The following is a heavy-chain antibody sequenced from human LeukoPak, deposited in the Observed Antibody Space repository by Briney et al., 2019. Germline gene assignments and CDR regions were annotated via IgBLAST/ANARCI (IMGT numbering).Heavy chain of an antibody. CDR3: ARESSPWTIFPDRRDAFDI. V-gene: IGHV1-2*02. Sequence: ASVKVSCKASGYTFTGYYMHWVRQAPGQGLEWMGWINPNSGSTNYAQKFQGRVTMTRDTSISTAYMELSRLRSDDTAVYYCARESSPWTIFPDRRDAFDIWGQGTMVTVSS. CDR1: GYTFTGYY. CDR2: INPNSGST. D-gene: IGHD3-9*01. J-gene: IGHJ3*02.